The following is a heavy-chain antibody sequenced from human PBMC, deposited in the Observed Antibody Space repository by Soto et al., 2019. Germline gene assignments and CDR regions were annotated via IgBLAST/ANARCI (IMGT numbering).Heavy chain of an antibody. CDR2: ISAYNGNT. J-gene: IGHJ4*02. Sequence: ASVKVSCKASGYTFTGYYMHWVRQAPGQGLEWMGWISAYNGNTNYAQKLQGRVTMTTDTSTSTAYMELRSLRSDDTAVYYCARVLSSGWPSARPQQLDYWGQGTLVTVSS. V-gene: IGHV1-18*04. D-gene: IGHD6-19*01. CDR3: ARVLSSGWPSARPQQLDY. CDR1: GYTFTGYY.